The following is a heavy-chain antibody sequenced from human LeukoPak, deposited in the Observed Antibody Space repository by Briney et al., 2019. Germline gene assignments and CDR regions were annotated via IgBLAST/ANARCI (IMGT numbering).Heavy chain of an antibody. CDR2: INAGNGNT. CDR3: ARDYYDSSGYYVHDY. J-gene: IGHJ4*02. CDR1: GYTFTSYA. D-gene: IGHD3-22*01. V-gene: IGHV1-3*01. Sequence: ASVKVSCKASGYTFTSYAMHWVRQAPGQRLEWMGWINAGNGNTKYSQKFQDRVTITRDTSASTAYMELSSLRSEDTAVYYCARDYYDSSGYYVHDYWGQGTLVTVSS.